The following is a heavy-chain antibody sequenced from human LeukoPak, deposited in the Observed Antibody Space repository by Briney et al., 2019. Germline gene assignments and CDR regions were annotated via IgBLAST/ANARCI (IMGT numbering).Heavy chain of an antibody. J-gene: IGHJ3*02. Sequence: NPSETLSLTCTVSGGSISSYYWSWIRQPPGKGLEWIGYIYYSGSTNYNPSLKSRVTISVDTSKNQFSLKLSSVTAADTAVYYCARDSDGWDAFDIWGQGTMVTDSS. D-gene: IGHD2-15*01. CDR3: ARDSDGWDAFDI. V-gene: IGHV4-59*01. CDR2: IYYSGST. CDR1: GGSISSYY.